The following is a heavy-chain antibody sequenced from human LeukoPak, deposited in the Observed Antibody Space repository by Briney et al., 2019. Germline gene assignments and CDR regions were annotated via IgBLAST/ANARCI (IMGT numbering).Heavy chain of an antibody. D-gene: IGHD3-22*01. Sequence: SETLSLTCSVSGYSISSGFYWGWIRQPPGKGLEWIGSIFHSGSTYYNSSLKSRVTISVDTSKNQFSLKLSSVTAADTAVCYCARANYYDNSGYSRGAFDIWGQGTVVTVSS. J-gene: IGHJ3*02. CDR2: IFHSGST. V-gene: IGHV4-38-2*02. CDR3: ARANYYDNSGYSRGAFDI. CDR1: GYSISSGFY.